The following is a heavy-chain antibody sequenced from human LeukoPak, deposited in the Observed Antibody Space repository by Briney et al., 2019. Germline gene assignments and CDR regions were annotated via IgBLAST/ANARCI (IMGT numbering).Heavy chain of an antibody. CDR1: GGSFSGYY. J-gene: IGHJ6*03. CDR2: INQSGST. CDR3: AVVEGQPNYYYYMDV. V-gene: IGHV4-34*01. Sequence: SETLSLTCAVYGGSFSGYYWSWIRQPPGKGLEWLGEINQSGSTNYNPSLKSRVTILVDTSKNQFSLNLRSVTAADTAVYFCAVVEGQPNYYYYMDVWGKGTTVTVSS. D-gene: IGHD6-13*01.